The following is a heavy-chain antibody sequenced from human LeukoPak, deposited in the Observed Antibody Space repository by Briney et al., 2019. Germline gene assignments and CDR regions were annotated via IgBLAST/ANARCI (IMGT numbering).Heavy chain of an antibody. CDR2: LSDDGRTI. V-gene: IGHV3-74*01. J-gene: IGHJ5*02. CDR1: GFTISGYW. Sequence: GGSLRLSCAAPGFTISGYWMSWVRQAPGKGLVWVSRLSDDGRTISYADSVKGRVTISRDNSKNTLYLQMNSLRAEDTAVYYCARDLVEMATIRYNWFDPWGQGTLVTVSS. D-gene: IGHD5-24*01. CDR3: ARDLVEMATIRYNWFDP.